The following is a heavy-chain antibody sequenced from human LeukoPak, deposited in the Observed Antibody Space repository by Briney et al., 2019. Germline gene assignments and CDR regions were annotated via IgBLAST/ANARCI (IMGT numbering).Heavy chain of an antibody. V-gene: IGHV3-23*01. D-gene: IGHD1-26*01. CDR2: ISGSGGGT. CDR1: GFTFSSYA. Sequence: GGSLRLSCAASGFTFSSYAMTWVRQAPGEGLEWVSDISGSGGGTHYADSVKGRLTISRDNSKSTLYLQMNSLRAEDTAVYYCAKDQDPYSGSYDYFDYWGQGTLVTVSS. J-gene: IGHJ4*02. CDR3: AKDQDPYSGSYDYFDY.